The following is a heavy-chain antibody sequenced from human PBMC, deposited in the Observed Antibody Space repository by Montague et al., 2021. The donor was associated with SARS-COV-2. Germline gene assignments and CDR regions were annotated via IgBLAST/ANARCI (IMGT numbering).Heavy chain of an antibody. CDR2: IYYSGST. CDR1: GGSFSNYY. D-gene: IGHD3-22*01. Sequence: SETLSLTCTVYGGSFSNYYWSWIRQSPGRGLEWIGYIYYSGSTKXSPSLKSRVTISLDTSKNQFSLKLTSVTAADTAVYYCARGCGYYNCGLDVWGPGTTVTVSS. V-gene: IGHV4-59*01. CDR3: ARGCGYYNCGLDV. J-gene: IGHJ6*02.